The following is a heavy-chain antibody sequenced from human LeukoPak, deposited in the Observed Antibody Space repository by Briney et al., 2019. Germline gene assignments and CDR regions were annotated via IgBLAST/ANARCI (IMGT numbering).Heavy chain of an antibody. CDR3: ASAGRMVRGVFDY. Sequence: SETLSLTCAVYGGSFSRYYWSWIRQPPGKGLEWIGEINHSGSTNYNPSLKSRVTISVDTSKNQFYLKLRSVTAADTAVYCCASAGRMVRGVFDYWGPGTLVTVSS. CDR2: INHSGST. CDR1: GGSFSRYY. J-gene: IGHJ4*02. D-gene: IGHD3-10*01. V-gene: IGHV4-34*01.